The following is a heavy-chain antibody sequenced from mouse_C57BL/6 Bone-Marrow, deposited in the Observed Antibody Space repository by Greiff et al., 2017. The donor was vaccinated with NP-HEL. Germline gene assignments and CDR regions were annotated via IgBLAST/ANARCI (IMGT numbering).Heavy chain of an antibody. CDR2: IYHGDGDT. V-gene: IGHV1-80*01. Sequence: QVQLQQSGAELVKPGASVKISCKASGYEFSNYWMNWVKQRPGKGLEWIGQIYHGDGDTNYNGKFKDKDTLTADKSSSTAYIQLSRLTSEDTAVYFCARGAYWGQGTLVTVSA. J-gene: IGHJ3*01. CDR1: GYEFSNYW. CDR3: ARGAY.